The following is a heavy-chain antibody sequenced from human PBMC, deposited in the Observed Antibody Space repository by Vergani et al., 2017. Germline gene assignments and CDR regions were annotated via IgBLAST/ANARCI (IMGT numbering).Heavy chain of an antibody. V-gene: IGHV3-53*04. J-gene: IGHJ6*03. CDR3: AREGSSSSAVYYYYYYYMDV. CDR2: IYSGGST. D-gene: IGHD6-6*01. Sequence: EVQLVESGGGLVQPGGSLRLSCAASGFTVSSNYMRWVRQAPGKGLEWVSVIYSGGSTYYADSVKGRFTISRHNSKNTLYLQMNSLRAEDTAVYYCAREGSSSSAVYYYYYYYMDVWGKGTTVTVSS. CDR1: GFTVSSNY.